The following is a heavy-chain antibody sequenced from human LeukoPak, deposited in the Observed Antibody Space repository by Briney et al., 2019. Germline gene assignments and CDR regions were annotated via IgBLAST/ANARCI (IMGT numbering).Heavy chain of an antibody. CDR1: AYSLSSGLY. CDR3: AKASVGAASFDS. Sequence: ETLSLTCCVSAYSLSSGLYGAGIRQPPGKGLNWIESIHHSGRTYYHPSLKIRFTISVTTSKTQFSRKLTSVTAAETARIYLAKASVGAASFDSWGQGTLVTVSS. CDR2: IHHSGRT. D-gene: IGHD1-26*01. J-gene: IGHJ4*02. V-gene: IGHV4-38-2*02.